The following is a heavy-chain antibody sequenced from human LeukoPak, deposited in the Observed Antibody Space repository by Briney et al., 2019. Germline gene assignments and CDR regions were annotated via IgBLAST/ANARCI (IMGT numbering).Heavy chain of an antibody. CDR1: GFTFSRYA. V-gene: IGHV3-11*01. D-gene: IGHD3-16*02. Sequence: GGSLRLSCAASGFTFSRYAMSWIRQAPGKGLEWVSYISSIVSNKYYAESEKGRSTISRDNAKNSLYLQMNSLRAEDKAVYYCASVHYDYVWGSYLYMNYFDYWGQATLLTVSS. CDR3: ASVHYDYVWGSYLYMNYFDY. J-gene: IGHJ4*02. CDR2: ISSIVSNK.